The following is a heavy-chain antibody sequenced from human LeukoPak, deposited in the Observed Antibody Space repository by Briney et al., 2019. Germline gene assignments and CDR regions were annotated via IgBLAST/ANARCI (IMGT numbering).Heavy chain of an antibody. D-gene: IGHD3-22*01. Sequence: GGSLRLSCAASGFTFSSYAMHWVRQAPGKGLEWVAVISYDRSNKYYADSVKGRFTISRDNSKNTLYLQMNSLRAEDTAVYYCAGAYYDSSGRFDYWGQGTLVTVSS. CDR3: AGAYYDSSGRFDY. CDR2: ISYDRSNK. J-gene: IGHJ4*02. CDR1: GFTFSSYA. V-gene: IGHV3-30-3*01.